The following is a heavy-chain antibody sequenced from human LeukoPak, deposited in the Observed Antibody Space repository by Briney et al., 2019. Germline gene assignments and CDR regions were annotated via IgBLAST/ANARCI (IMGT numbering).Heavy chain of an antibody. D-gene: IGHD5-12*01. CDR1: GFTFSDYE. V-gene: IGHV3-48*03. CDR2: ISSGGYTA. J-gene: IGHJ4*02. Sequence: GGSLRLSCAASGFTFSDYEMNWVRQAPGKGLEWLSYISSGGYTADYADSVKDRFTISRDNAKNSVYLQMHSLRAEDTGLYYCARSKRDIVATIGYWGQGTLVAVSS. CDR3: ARSKRDIVATIGY.